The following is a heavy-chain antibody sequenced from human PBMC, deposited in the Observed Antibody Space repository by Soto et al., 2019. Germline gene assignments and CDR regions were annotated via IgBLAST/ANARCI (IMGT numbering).Heavy chain of an antibody. CDR2: IYPDDPDT. CDR1: GYSFSNHW. D-gene: IGHD3-22*01. CDR3: ARQRWDTSGYYSGPFDH. V-gene: IGHV5-51*01. J-gene: IGHJ4*02. Sequence: EVQLVQSGAEVKKPGESLKISCKASGYSFSNHWIGWVRQMPGKGLEWMGIIYPDDPDTRYSPSFQGQVTISADKSLSTAYVQWSSLKASDTAMYYCARQRWDTSGYYSGPFDHWGQGTLVTVSS.